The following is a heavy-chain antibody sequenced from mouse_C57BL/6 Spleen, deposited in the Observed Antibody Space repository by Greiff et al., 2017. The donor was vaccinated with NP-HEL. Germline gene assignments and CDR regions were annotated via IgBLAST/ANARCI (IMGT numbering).Heavy chain of an antibody. CDR2: ISDGGSYT. Sequence: DVKLVESGGDLVKPGGSLKLSCAASGFTFSSYAMSWVRQTPEKRLEWVATISDGGSYTYYPDNVKGRFTISRDNAKNNLYLQMSHLKSEDTAMYYCARGGTTVVFDYWGQGTTLTVSS. V-gene: IGHV5-4*03. D-gene: IGHD1-1*01. CDR1: GFTFSSYA. J-gene: IGHJ2*01. CDR3: ARGGTTVVFDY.